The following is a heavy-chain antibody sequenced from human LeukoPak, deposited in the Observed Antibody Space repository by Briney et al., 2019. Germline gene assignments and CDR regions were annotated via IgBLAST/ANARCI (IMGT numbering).Heavy chain of an antibody. CDR2: IYYSGST. Sequence: SETLSLTCTVSGGSISSSSYYWGWIRQPPGKGLEWIGSIYYSGSTYYNPSLKSRVTISVDRSKNQFSLKLSSVTAADTAVYYCARGRYCSSTRCSPYYFDYWGQGTLVTVSS. CDR1: GGSISSSSYY. J-gene: IGHJ4*02. V-gene: IGHV4-39*07. CDR3: ARGRYCSSTRCSPYYFDY. D-gene: IGHD2-2*01.